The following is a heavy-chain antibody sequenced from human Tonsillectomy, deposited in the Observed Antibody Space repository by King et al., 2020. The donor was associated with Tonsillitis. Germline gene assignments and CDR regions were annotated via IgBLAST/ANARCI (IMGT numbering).Heavy chain of an antibody. D-gene: IGHD6-19*01. J-gene: IGHJ3*02. Sequence: QLVQSGAEVKKPGASVKVSCKASGYTFTGYYMHWVRQAPGHGLEWMGWINPNSGGTNYAQKFQGRVTMTRDTSISTVYMELGRLRSDDTAVYYCARARIAVAGTDAFDIWGQGTMVTVSS. V-gene: IGHV1-2*02. CDR1: GYTFTGYY. CDR2: INPNSGGT. CDR3: ARARIAVAGTDAFDI.